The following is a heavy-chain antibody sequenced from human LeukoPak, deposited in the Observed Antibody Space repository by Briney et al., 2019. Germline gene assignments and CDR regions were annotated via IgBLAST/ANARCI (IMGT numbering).Heavy chain of an antibody. CDR3: AKESSSGSDSNFDY. D-gene: IGHD3-10*01. J-gene: IGHJ4*02. V-gene: IGHV3-21*04. Sequence: PGGSLRLSCAASGFTFSSYSMNWVRQAPGKGLEWVSSISSSSSYIYYADSVKGRFTISRDNAKNSLYLQMNSLRAEDTALYYCAKESSSGSDSNFDYWGQGTLVTVSS. CDR1: GFTFSSYS. CDR2: ISSSSSYI.